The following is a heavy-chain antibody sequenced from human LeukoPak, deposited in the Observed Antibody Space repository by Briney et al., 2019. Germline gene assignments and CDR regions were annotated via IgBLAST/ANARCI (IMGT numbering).Heavy chain of an antibody. V-gene: IGHV4-4*07. CDR1: GGSISSYY. Sequence: SETLSLTCTVSGGSISSYYWSWIRQPAGKGLEWIGRIYTSGSTNYNPSLKSRVTMSVDTSKNQFSLQLNSVTPEDTAVYYCARGMSIDPYFDYWGQGTLVTVSS. J-gene: IGHJ4*02. CDR3: ARGMSIDPYFDY. D-gene: IGHD6-6*01. CDR2: IYTSGST.